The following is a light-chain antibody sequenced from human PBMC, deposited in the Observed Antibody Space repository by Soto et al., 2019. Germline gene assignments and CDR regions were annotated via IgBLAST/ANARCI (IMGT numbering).Light chain of an antibody. Sequence: EIVMTQSPATLSVSPGERATLSCRASESVTSDLVWYQQKPGQAPRLLIYGASIRATGIPARFSGSGSGTEFTLTISSLQSEDFAVYYCQQYNNWPRTFGQGTKVEIK. CDR3: QQYNNWPRT. CDR1: ESVTSD. J-gene: IGKJ1*01. CDR2: GAS. V-gene: IGKV3D-15*01.